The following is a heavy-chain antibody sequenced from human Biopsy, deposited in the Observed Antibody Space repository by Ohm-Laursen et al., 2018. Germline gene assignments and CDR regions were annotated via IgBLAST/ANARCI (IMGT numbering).Heavy chain of an antibody. D-gene: IGHD3-9*01. Sequence: SLRLSCAASGFTFSSHGMHWVRQAPGKGLEWVAHFSYDGINKHYADSVKGRFTISRDNSKNTLSLQMNSLRVEDTAMYYCLREAATGYYRAADFWGQGTLVTVSS. V-gene: IGHV3-30*03. J-gene: IGHJ4*01. CDR1: GFTFSSHG. CDR3: LREAATGYYRAADF. CDR2: FSYDGINK.